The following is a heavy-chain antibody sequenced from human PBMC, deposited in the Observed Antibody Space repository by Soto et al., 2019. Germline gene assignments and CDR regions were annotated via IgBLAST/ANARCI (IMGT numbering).Heavy chain of an antibody. D-gene: IGHD3-16*01. CDR3: ARNYAYAEGYYWYGIDV. CDR1: GFTFSRYW. Sequence: EVQLVESGGGLVLPGGSLRLSCAASGFTFSRYWMHWVRQAPGKGLVWVSRISSYGSDTHYADSVKGRLTISRDNAKNTLSLQMTRLRTDNTAAYYCARNYAYAEGYYWYGIDVWGQGTTVTVSS. V-gene: IGHV3-74*01. CDR2: ISSYGSDT. J-gene: IGHJ6*02.